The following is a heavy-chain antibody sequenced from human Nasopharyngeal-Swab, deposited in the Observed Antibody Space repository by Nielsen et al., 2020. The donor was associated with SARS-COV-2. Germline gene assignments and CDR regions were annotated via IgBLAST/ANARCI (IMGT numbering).Heavy chain of an antibody. J-gene: IGHJ4*02. CDR1: GFTFSSYG. CDR2: ISYDGSNK. CDR3: ARDQDSSSYFDY. Sequence: GGSLRLSWAASGFTFSSYGMHWVRQAPGKGLEWVAVISYDGSNKYYADSVKGRFTISRDNSKNTLYLQMNSLRAEDTAVYYCARDQDSSSYFDYWGQGTLVTVSS. V-gene: IGHV3-30*03. D-gene: IGHD6-6*01.